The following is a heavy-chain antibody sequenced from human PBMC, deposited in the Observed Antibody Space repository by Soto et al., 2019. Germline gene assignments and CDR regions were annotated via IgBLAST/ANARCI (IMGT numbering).Heavy chain of an antibody. J-gene: IGHJ4*02. D-gene: IGHD5-18*01. CDR1: GGSVSSGSYY. V-gene: IGHV4-61*01. CDR3: ARGLNTATVRRYLLDY. CDR2: IYYSGST. Sequence: SETLSLTCTVSGGSVSSGSYYWSWIRQPPGKGLEWIGYIYYSGSTNYNPSLKSRVTISVDTSKNQFSLKLSSVTTEDTAVYYCARGLNTATVRRYLLDYWGQGTLVTVSS.